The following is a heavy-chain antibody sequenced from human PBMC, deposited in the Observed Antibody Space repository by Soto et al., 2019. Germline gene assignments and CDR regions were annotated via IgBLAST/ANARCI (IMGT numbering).Heavy chain of an antibody. CDR3: ARGSTTVVTPNWFDP. J-gene: IGHJ5*02. CDR1: GGSISSNNL. CDR2: IYHTGSA. V-gene: IGHV4-4*02. D-gene: IGHD4-17*01. Sequence: PSETLSLTCAISGGSISSNNLWSWVRQPPGKGLEWIGEIYHTGSAIYNPSLKSRVTISVDKSKNQFPLKLTSVTAADTAVYYCARGSTTVVTPNWFDPWGQGTLVTVSS.